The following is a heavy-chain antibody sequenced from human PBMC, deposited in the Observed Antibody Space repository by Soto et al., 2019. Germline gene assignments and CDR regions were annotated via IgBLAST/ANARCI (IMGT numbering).Heavy chain of an antibody. CDR1: GYTFTSYD. CDR2: MNPNSGNT. Sequence: ASVKVSCKASGYTFTSYDINWVRQGTGQGLEGMGWMNPNSGNTGYAQKFQGRVTMTRNTSIRTAYMELSRLRSEDTAVYYCARAQPESSSWYYYYYYGMDVWGQGPTMTVYS. CDR3: ARAQPESSSWYYYYYYGMDV. D-gene: IGHD6-13*01. V-gene: IGHV1-8*01. J-gene: IGHJ6*02.